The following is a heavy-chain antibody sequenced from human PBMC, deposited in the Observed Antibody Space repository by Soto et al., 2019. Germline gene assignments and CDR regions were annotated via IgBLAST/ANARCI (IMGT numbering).Heavy chain of an antibody. J-gene: IGHJ5*01. D-gene: IGHD1-1*01. CDR1: GFPFSAFD. Sequence: DVQLEASGGGLIQPGGSLRLSCITSGFPFSAFDMHWVRQAAGKGLEWVSGIGTLRDTHYRDSVRGRFTISRDSAKSSVYLQMNSLTEGDTGLYFCARGRSNDFSSNPPPRFGSWGRGTLVTVSP. CDR2: IGTLRDT. V-gene: IGHV3-13*01. CDR3: ARGRSNDFSSNPPPRFGS.